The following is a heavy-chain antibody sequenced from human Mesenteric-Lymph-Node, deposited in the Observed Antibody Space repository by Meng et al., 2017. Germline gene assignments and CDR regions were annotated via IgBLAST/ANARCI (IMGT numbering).Heavy chain of an antibody. CDR1: GFTFSSYT. J-gene: IGHJ4*02. V-gene: IGHV3-21*02. D-gene: IGHD1-1*01. CDR3: ARDRTGLDY. CDR2: IISSAAYK. Sequence: EVQLVGYGGGLVKPGGSLRLSCAASGFTFSSYTMNWVRQAPGKGLEWVSTIISSAAYKYQADSLKGRFTISRDNANNSLFLQMNSLTAEDTAMYYCARDRTGLDYWGQGTLVTVSS.